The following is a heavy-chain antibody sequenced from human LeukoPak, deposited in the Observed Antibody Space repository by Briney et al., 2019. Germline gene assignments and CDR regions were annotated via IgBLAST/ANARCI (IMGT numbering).Heavy chain of an antibody. V-gene: IGHV1-2*02. CDR1: GYTFTGYY. D-gene: IGHD1-1*01. CDR2: INPNSGGT. Sequence: GASVKVSCKASGYTFTGYYMHWVRQAPGRGLEWMGWINPNSGGTNYAQKFQGRVTMTRDTSISTAYVELSRLRSEDTAVYYCARGEDWNDCAFDIWGQGTMVTVSS. J-gene: IGHJ3*02. CDR3: ARGEDWNDCAFDI.